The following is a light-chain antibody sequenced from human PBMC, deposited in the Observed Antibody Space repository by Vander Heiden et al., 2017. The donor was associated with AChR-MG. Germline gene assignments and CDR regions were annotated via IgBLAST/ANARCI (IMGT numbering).Light chain of an antibody. V-gene: IGLV3-19*01. CDR2: GKN. J-gene: IGLJ3*02. CDR1: SLRSYY. Sequence: SSELTQDPPVSVALGPTVRITCQGDSLRSYYASWYQQKPGQAPVLVIYGKNNRPSGIPDRFSGSSSGNTASLTITGAQAEDEADYYCNSRDSSGNHRGVFGGGTKLTVL. CDR3: NSRDSSGNHRGV.